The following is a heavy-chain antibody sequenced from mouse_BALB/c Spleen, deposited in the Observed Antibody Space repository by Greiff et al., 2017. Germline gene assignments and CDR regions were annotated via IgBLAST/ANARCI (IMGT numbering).Heavy chain of an antibody. CDR1: GYAFSSSW. V-gene: IGHV1-82*01. J-gene: IGHJ4*01. CDR2: IYPGDGYT. CDR3: AREEFGMDY. Sequence: VQLQQSGPELVKPGASVKISCKASGYAFSSSWMNWVKQRPGQGLEWIGRIYPGDGYTNYNGKFKGKATLTADKSSSTAYMQLSSLTSVDSAVYFCAREEFGMDYWGQGTSVTVSS.